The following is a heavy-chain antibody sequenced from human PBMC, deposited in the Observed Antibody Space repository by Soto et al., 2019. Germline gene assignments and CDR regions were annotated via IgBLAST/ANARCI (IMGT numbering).Heavy chain of an antibody. CDR3: AKVGGFDP. CDR1: GFTFSRYA. J-gene: IGHJ5*02. Sequence: GGSLRLSCAASGFTFSRYAMSWVRQIPGKGLECVSAIGGDGESTHYADSVKGRFTISRDNSKNTLYLQLSSLRVEDTAVYYCAKVGGFDPWGQGTLVTVS. CDR2: IGGDGEST. V-gene: IGHV3-23*01. D-gene: IGHD4-17*01.